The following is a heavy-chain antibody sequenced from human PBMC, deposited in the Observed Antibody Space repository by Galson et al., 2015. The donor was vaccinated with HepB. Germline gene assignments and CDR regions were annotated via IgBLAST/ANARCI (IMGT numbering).Heavy chain of an antibody. J-gene: IGHJ3*02. CDR2: ISWNSGSI. CDR1: GFTFDDYA. V-gene: IGHV3-9*01. Sequence: SLRLSCAASGFTFDDYAMHWVRQAPGKGLEWVSGISWNSGSIGYADSVKGRFTISRDNAKNSLYLQMNSLRAEDTALYYCAKVKTAMVWGDAFDIWGQGTMVTVSS. CDR3: AKVKTAMVWGDAFDI. D-gene: IGHD5-18*01.